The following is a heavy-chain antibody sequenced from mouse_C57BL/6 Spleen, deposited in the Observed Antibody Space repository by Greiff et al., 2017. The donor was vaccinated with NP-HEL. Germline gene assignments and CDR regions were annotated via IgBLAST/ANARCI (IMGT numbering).Heavy chain of an antibody. V-gene: IGHV1-84*01. Sequence: QVQLQQPGPELVKPGSSVKISCKASGYTFSDYYINWVKQRPGQGLEWIGWIYPGGGNTKYNERLKGTATLTVNTSSSTAYMQLSSLTSEDSAVYFCAREGDDGYPNWYFDVWGTGTTVTVSS. CDR2: IYPGGGNT. CDR3: AREGDDGYPNWYFDV. J-gene: IGHJ1*03. CDR1: GYTFSDYY. D-gene: IGHD2-3*01.